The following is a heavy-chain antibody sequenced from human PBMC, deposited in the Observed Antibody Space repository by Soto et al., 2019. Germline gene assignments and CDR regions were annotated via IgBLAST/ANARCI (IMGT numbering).Heavy chain of an antibody. CDR1: GFTFSGHG. D-gene: IGHD3-22*01. CDR3: TRHATYHDSGRYIGDWFDL. Sequence: EVQLVESGGGLVQPGGSLRLSCGASGFTFSGHGLHWVRQASGKGLEWIGRIKGKANSYATEYAASLKGRFTISRDDSENTVYLQMNRLKSEDTAVYYCTRHATYHDSGRYIGDWFDLWGQGTLVTVSS. CDR2: IKGKANSYAT. V-gene: IGHV3-73*01. J-gene: IGHJ5*02.